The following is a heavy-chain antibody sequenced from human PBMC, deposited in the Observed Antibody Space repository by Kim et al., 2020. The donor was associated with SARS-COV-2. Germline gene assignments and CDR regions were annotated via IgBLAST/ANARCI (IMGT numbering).Heavy chain of an antibody. CDR1: GFTFDDYA. J-gene: IGHJ4*02. V-gene: IGHV3-9*01. CDR3: AKDAPPIKQWLASYFDY. D-gene: IGHD6-19*01. Sequence: GGSLRLSCGASGFTFDDYAMHWVRQAPGKGLEWVAGISWNSGNIVYADSVKGRFTISRDNAKNSLYLEMSSLRAEDSALYYCAKDAPPIKQWLASYFDYWGQGTLVTVSS. CDR2: ISWNSGNI.